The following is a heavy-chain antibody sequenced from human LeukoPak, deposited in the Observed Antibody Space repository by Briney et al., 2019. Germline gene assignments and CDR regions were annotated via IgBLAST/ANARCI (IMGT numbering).Heavy chain of an antibody. CDR1: GYTFTGYY. J-gene: IGHJ4*02. CDR3: ARECYDFWSGYYTGPYYFDY. V-gene: IGHV1-2*02. CDR2: INPNSGGT. D-gene: IGHD3-3*01. Sequence: ASVKVSCKASGYTFTGYYMHWARQAPGQGLEWMGWINPNSGGTNYAQKFQGRVTMTRDTSISTAYMELSRLRSDDTAVYYCARECYDFWSGYYTGPYYFDYWGQGTLVTVSS.